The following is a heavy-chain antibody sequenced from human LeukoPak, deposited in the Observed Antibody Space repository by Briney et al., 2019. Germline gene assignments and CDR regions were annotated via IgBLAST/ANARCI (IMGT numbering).Heavy chain of an antibody. D-gene: IGHD4-17*01. CDR3: AKATVTAREIDY. V-gene: IGHV4-4*02. CDR2: IYHSGST. J-gene: IGHJ4*02. Sequence: TSGTLSLTCAVSGGSISSSNWWSWVRQPPGKGLEWIGEIYHSGSTNYNPSLKSRVTISVDKSKNQFSLKLSSVTAADTAVYYCAKATVTAREIDYWGQGTLVTVSS. CDR1: GGSISSSNW.